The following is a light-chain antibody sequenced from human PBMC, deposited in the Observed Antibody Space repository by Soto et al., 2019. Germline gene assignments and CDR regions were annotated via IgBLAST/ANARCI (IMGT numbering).Light chain of an antibody. CDR1: SSNIGSNT. CDR2: SNN. J-gene: IGLJ1*01. CDR3: EAWDHSLNAPFYV. V-gene: IGLV1-44*01. Sequence: QSVLTPPPSASGTPEQRVTISCSGSSSNIGSNTVNWYQQLPGTAPKLLIYSNNQRPSGVPDRFSGSKSGTSASLAISGLQSEDEADYYCEAWDHSLNAPFYVFGTGTKVTVL.